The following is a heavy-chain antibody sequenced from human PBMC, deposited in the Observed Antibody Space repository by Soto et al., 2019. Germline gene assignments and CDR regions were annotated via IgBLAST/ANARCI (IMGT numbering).Heavy chain of an antibody. CDR1: GGTFSSYS. CDR2: IIPIISTA. CDR3: ARKGRYFDWLLDY. Sequence: QVQLVQSGAEVKKPGSSVKVSCKASGGTFSSYSISWVRQAPGQGLEWMGGIIPIISTAKYAQKFQGRVSITADESTSTAYMEVTGLRSEDTAVDYCARKGRYFDWLLDYWGQGTLVTVSS. D-gene: IGHD3-9*01. V-gene: IGHV1-69*01. J-gene: IGHJ4*02.